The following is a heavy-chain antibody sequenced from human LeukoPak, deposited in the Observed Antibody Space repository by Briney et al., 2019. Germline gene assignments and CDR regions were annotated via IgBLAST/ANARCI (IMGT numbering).Heavy chain of an antibody. CDR3: ATDPPTYYDFWSGSHRTNYYFDY. V-gene: IGHV1-69*05. CDR2: IIPIFGTA. D-gene: IGHD3-3*01. CDR1: GGTFSSYA. Sequence: GSSLKVSCKASGGTFSSYATSWVRQAPGQGLEWMGGIIPIFGTANYAQKFQVRATITTDESTTTSYIDLTMLRSEATAGYYCATDPPTYYDFWSGSHRTNYYFDYWGQGTLVTVSS. J-gene: IGHJ4*02.